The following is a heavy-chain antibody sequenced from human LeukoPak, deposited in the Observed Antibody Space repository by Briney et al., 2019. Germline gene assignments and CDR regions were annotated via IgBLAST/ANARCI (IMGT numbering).Heavy chain of an antibody. CDR2: ISYDGSNK. Sequence: PGGSLRLSCTASGFTFSNYGMHWVRQAPGKGLEWVAVISYDGSNKYYADSVKGRFTISRDNSKNTLYLQMNSLRAEDTAVYYCAREGRYCSGGSCYKPGLDYWGQGTLVTVSS. J-gene: IGHJ4*02. CDR3: AREGRYCSGGSCYKPGLDY. V-gene: IGHV3-30*03. D-gene: IGHD2-15*01. CDR1: GFTFSNYG.